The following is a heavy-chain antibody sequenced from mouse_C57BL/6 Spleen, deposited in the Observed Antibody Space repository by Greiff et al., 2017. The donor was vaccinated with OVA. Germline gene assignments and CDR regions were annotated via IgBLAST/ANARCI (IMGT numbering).Heavy chain of an antibody. CDR1: GFSLSTFGMG. V-gene: IGHV8-8*01. D-gene: IGHD1-1*01. CDR3: ARIAEDYYGSSSYYFDY. J-gene: IGHJ2*01. Sequence: QVTLKESGPGILQPSQTLSLTCSFSGFSLSTFGMGVGWIRQPSGKGLEWLAHIWWDDDKYYNPALKSRLTLSKDTSKNQVFLKIANVDTADTATYYCARIAEDYYGSSSYYFDYWGQGTTLTVSS. CDR2: IWWDDDK.